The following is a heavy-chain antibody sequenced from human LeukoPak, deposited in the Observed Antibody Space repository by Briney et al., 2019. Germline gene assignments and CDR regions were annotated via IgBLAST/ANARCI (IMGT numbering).Heavy chain of an antibody. Sequence: GRSLRLSCAASGFTFDDYAMHWVRQAPGKGLVWVSRINSDGSSTSYADSVKGRLTISRDNAKNSLYLQMNSLRAEDTAVYYCARDHYYANVNYWGQGTLVTVSS. CDR1: GFTFDDYA. J-gene: IGHJ4*02. D-gene: IGHD3-10*01. CDR3: ARDHYYANVNY. V-gene: IGHV3-74*01. CDR2: INSDGSST.